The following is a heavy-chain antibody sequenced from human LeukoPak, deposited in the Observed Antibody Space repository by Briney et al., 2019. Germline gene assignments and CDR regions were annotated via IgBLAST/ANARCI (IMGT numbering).Heavy chain of an antibody. Sequence: SETLSLTCAVYGGSFSGYYWSWIRQPPGKGLEWIGEINHSGSTNYNPSLKSRVTMSVDTSKNQFSLKLSSVTAADTAVYYCARDVYYDFWSGYYKPYYYYGMDVWGQGTTVTVSS. D-gene: IGHD3-3*01. CDR2: INHSGST. CDR3: ARDVYYDFWSGYYKPYYYYGMDV. J-gene: IGHJ6*02. CDR1: GGSFSGYY. V-gene: IGHV4-34*01.